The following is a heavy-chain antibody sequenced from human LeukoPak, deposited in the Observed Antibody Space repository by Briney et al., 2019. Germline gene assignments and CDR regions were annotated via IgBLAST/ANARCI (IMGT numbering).Heavy chain of an antibody. D-gene: IGHD3-10*01. V-gene: IGHV4-34*01. CDR3: ARGLLTYYYGSGSYYNGKNNWFDP. J-gene: IGHJ5*02. CDR2: INRSGST. CDR1: GGSFSGYY. Sequence: SETLSLTCAVYGGSFSGYYWSWIRQPPGKGLEWIGEINRSGSTNYNPSLKSRVTISVDTSKNQFSLKLSSVTAADTAVYYCARGLLTYYYGSGSYYNGKNNWFDPWGQGTLVTVSS.